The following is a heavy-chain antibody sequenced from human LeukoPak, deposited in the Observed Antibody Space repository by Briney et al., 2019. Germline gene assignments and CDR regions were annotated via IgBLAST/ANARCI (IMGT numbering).Heavy chain of an antibody. CDR1: GYTFTGYY. Sequence: ASVPVSCKASGYTFTGYYMHWVRQAPRQGLEWMGWMNPNRGNTGYAQQLPGRVTMPRNTSISTAYMQLSSLRSQDTAVHYCARRKGTTGTTLFVPWGQGTLVTVSS. D-gene: IGHD1-1*01. V-gene: IGHV1-8*02. CDR2: MNPNRGNT. J-gene: IGHJ5*02. CDR3: ARRKGTTGTTLFVP.